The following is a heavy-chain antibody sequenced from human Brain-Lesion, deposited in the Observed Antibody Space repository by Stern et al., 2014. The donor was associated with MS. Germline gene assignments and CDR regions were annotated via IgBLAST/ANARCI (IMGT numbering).Heavy chain of an antibody. J-gene: IGHJ4*02. V-gene: IGHV4-31*03. CDR3: ARVTEFLRFFYPDY. D-gene: IGHD3-3*01. CDR2: ISYSGNT. CDR1: GGAVSSGDRY. Sequence: VQLLESGPGLVKPSQTLSLTCTVSGGAVSSGDRYWSWIRQHPEKGLERVGYISYSGNTYYNPSLESRVTISMDRSKNQFSLKLRSVTAADTAVYYCARVTEFLRFFYPDYWGQGIRVTVSS.